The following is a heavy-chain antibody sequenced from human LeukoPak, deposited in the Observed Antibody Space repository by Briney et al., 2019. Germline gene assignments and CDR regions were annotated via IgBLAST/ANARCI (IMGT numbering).Heavy chain of an antibody. CDR3: ARGANWGSPDY. D-gene: IGHD7-27*01. J-gene: IGHJ4*02. CDR2: IYYSGTT. Sequence: PSETLSLTCTVSGGSISSDYWSWIRQSPGKGLEWIGYIYYSGTTSYNPSLKSRVTISLDTSKNQFSLKLSSVTAADTAVYYCARGANWGSPDYWGQGTLLTVSS. V-gene: IGHV4-59*01. CDR1: GGSISSDY.